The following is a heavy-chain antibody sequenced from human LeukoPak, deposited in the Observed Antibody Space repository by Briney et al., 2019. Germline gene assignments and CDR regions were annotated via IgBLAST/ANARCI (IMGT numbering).Heavy chain of an antibody. CDR2: IYYSGSP. Sequence: SETLSLTCTVSGGSISSSSYYWGWIRQPPGKGLEWIERIYYSGSPYYNPSLKSRVTISVDTSNNQFSLKRSSVTAADTAVYYCARPEPYGDYSDYWGQGTLVTVSS. CDR1: GGSISSSSYY. J-gene: IGHJ4*02. D-gene: IGHD4-17*01. CDR3: ARPEPYGDYSDY. V-gene: IGHV4-39*01.